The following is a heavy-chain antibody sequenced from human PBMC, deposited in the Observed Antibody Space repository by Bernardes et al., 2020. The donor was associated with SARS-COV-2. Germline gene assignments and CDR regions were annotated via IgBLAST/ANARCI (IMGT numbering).Heavy chain of an antibody. CDR1: GFNFNIYG. V-gene: IGHV3-30*18. J-gene: IGHJ5*02. Sequence: GGSLRLSCAASGFNFNIYGMHWVRQAPGKGLEWVALISYDGSNQFFADSVEGRFAISRDNPKNTLYLHMNSLRPEDTAMYYCAKIGGPLSFGEAWLDPWGQGTLVTVSS. CDR3: AKIGGPLSFGEAWLDP. CDR2: ISYDGSNQ. D-gene: IGHD3-10*01.